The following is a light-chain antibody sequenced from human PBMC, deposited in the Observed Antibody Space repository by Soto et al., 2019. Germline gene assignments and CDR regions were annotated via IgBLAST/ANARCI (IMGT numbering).Light chain of an antibody. Sequence: EIVLTQSPGTLSLSPGERATLSCRASQSVNTNYLAWYQQKPGQAPRLLIYGTSSRATGIPDRFSGSGSGTDFTLTISRLESEDFAVYYCQQYGSSPRTFGQGTKLEIK. V-gene: IGKV3-20*01. J-gene: IGKJ2*01. CDR1: QSVNTNY. CDR2: GTS. CDR3: QQYGSSPRT.